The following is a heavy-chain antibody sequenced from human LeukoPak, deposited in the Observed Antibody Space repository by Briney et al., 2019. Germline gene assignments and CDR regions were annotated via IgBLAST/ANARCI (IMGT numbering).Heavy chain of an antibody. CDR1: GFTFSSYT. CDR3: ARGGRGPGDYFDL. J-gene: IGHJ2*01. V-gene: IGHV3-30*04. Sequence: PGGSLRLSCAASGFTFSSYTMHWVRQAPGKGLEWVAVISYDGSNKYYADSVKGRFTISRDNSKNMLYLQMNSQRAEDTAVYYCARGGRGPGDYFDLWGRGTLVTVSS. D-gene: IGHD2-15*01. CDR2: ISYDGSNK.